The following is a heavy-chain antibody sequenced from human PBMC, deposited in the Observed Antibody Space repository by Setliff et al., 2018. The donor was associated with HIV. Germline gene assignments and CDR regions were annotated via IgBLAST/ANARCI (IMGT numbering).Heavy chain of an antibody. CDR3: ARDRCDSVKCYLYNWFDP. Sequence: ASVKVSCKASGYTFISYGISWVRQAPGQRPEWMGWIKTGNGDTQYSQKFRDRVTITRDTSADTVYMELSSLRSEDTAVYYCARDRCDSVKCYLYNWFDPWGQGTLVTVSS. V-gene: IGHV1-3*04. CDR1: GYTFISYG. D-gene: IGHD3-22*01. CDR2: IKTGNGDT. J-gene: IGHJ5*02.